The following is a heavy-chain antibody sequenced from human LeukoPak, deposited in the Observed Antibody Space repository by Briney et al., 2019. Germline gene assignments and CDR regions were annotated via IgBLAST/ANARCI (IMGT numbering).Heavy chain of an antibody. Sequence: PSQTLSLTCTVSCGSISSGGYYSSWIRQHPGKGLEWIGYIYYSGSTYYNPSLKSRVTISVDTSKNQFSLKLSSVTAADTAVYYCARGTFGGVIVDYWGQGTLVTVSS. J-gene: IGHJ4*02. CDR3: ARGTFGGVIVDY. V-gene: IGHV4-31*03. CDR2: IYYSGST. D-gene: IGHD3-16*02. CDR1: CGSISSGGYY.